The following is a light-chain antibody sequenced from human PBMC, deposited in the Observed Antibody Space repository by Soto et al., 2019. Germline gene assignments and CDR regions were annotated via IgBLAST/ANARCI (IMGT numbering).Light chain of an antibody. J-gene: IGKJ5*01. V-gene: IGKV3-20*01. CDR1: QSVSSTY. CDR3: QQYGSPPIT. CDR2: GTS. Sequence: VVLTQSPATLSFSPCEIATLSCSSSQSVSSTYLAWYQQQPGQAPRLLMSGTSNRATGTPDRFSGSGSGTDFTLTISRLEPEDFAVYYCQQYGSPPITFGQGTRLEIK.